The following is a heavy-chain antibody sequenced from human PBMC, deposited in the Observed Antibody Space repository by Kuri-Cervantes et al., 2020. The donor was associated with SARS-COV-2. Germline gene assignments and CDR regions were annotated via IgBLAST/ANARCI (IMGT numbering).Heavy chain of an antibody. V-gene: IGHV3-9*01. CDR2: ISWNSGSI. J-gene: IGHJ5*02. CDR1: GFTFSSYA. Sequence: GGSLRLSCAASGFTFSSYAMHWVRQAPGKGLEWVAGISWNSGSIGYADSVKGRFTISRDNAKNSLYLQMNRLRAEDTALYYCAKDIREQLVGGVGWFDPWGQGTLVTVSS. D-gene: IGHD6-6*01. CDR3: AKDIREQLVGGVGWFDP.